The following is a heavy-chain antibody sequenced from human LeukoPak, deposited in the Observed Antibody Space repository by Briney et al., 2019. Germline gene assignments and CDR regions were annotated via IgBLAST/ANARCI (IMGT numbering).Heavy chain of an antibody. CDR3: ARDRGSGSSYGMDV. CDR1: GFTVSSNY. Sequence: GGSLRLSCAASGFTVSSNYMSWVRQAPGKGLEWVSVIYSGGSTYYADSVKGRFTISRDNSKNTLYLQMNSLRAEDTAVYYCARDRGSGSSYGMDVWGQGTTVTVSS. J-gene: IGHJ6*02. CDR2: IYSGGST. V-gene: IGHV3-66*01. D-gene: IGHD3-10*01.